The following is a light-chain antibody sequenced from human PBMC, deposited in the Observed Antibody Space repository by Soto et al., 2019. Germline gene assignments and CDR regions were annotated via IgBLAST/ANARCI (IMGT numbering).Light chain of an antibody. V-gene: IGKV3-11*01. J-gene: IGKJ5*01. CDR1: QSIGSW. CDR2: DAS. Sequence: TQSPSTLSASVGDRVIIVCRASQSIGSWLAWYQQKPGQAPRLLIYDASNRATGIPARFSGSGSGTDFTLTISSLDPEDFAVYYCQQRSAWPQITFGQGTRLEIK. CDR3: QQRSAWPQIT.